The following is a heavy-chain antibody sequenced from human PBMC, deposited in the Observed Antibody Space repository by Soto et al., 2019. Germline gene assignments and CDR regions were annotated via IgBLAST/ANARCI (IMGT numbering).Heavy chain of an antibody. CDR1: GGSISSGDYY. CDR2: IYYSGST. CDR3: AREFGFTFGGVIAP. J-gene: IGHJ5*02. Sequence: TLSLTCTVSGGSISSGDYYWSWIRQPPGKGLEWIGYIYYSGSTYYNPSLKSRVTISVDTSKNQFSLKLSSVTAADTAVYYCAREFGFTFGGVIAPWGQGTLVTVSS. D-gene: IGHD3-16*01. V-gene: IGHV4-30-4*01.